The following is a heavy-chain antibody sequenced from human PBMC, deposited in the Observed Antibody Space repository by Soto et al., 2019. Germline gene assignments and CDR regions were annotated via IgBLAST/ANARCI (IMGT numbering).Heavy chain of an antibody. Sequence: EVQLVESGGGLVQVGRSLRLSCIASGFNFGDYSMSWFRQAPGKGLERVNFIRRKVSSATTEDAASVRGRFIISRDDSKSAVYLQLNSLKIEDTAVYYCAREQGGITGVRGDVDYWGQGTLVTVSS. D-gene: IGHD3-10*01. J-gene: IGHJ4*02. CDR2: IRRKVSSATT. V-gene: IGHV3-49*03. CDR1: GFNFGDYS. CDR3: AREQGGITGVRGDVDY.